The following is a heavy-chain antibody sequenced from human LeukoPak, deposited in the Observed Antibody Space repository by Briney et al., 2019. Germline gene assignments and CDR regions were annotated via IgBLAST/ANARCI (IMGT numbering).Heavy chain of an antibody. CDR2: FDPEDGET. J-gene: IGHJ4*02. CDR1: GYTLTELS. Sequence: ASVKVSCEVSGYTLTELSMHWVRQAPGKGLEWMGGFDPEDGETIYAQKFQGRVTMTEDTSTDTAYMELSSLRSEDTAVYYCATGTPYYYGSGSYLVLVHWGQGTLVTVSS. D-gene: IGHD3-10*01. CDR3: ATGTPYYYGSGSYLVLVH. V-gene: IGHV1-24*01.